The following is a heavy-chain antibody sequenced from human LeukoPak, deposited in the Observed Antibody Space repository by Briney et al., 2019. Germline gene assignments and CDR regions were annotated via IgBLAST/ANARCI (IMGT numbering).Heavy chain of an antibody. J-gene: IGHJ6*03. Sequence: SETLSLTCTVSGGSISSYYWGWIRQPPGKGLEWIGYIYYSGSTNYNPSLKSRVTISVDTSKNQFSLKLSSVTAADTAVYYCARTTEAHSWRTRYYDYYMDVWGKGTTVTVSS. CDR3: ARTTEAHSWRTRYYDYYMDV. CDR2: IYYSGST. V-gene: IGHV4-59*01. D-gene: IGHD6-13*01. CDR1: GGSISSYY.